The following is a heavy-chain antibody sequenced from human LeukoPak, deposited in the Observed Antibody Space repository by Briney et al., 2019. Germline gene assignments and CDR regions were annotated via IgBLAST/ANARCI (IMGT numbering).Heavy chain of an antibody. J-gene: IGHJ4*02. Sequence: ASVKVSCRASGYTFTGYYMHWVRQAPGQGLEWMGWINPNSGGTNYAQKFQGWVTMTRDTSISTAYMELSRLRSDDTAVYYCACSSRRSPDSRFDYWGQGTLVTVSS. CDR1: GYTFTGYY. V-gene: IGHV1-2*04. CDR3: ACSSRRSPDSRFDY. D-gene: IGHD2-15*01. CDR2: INPNSGGT.